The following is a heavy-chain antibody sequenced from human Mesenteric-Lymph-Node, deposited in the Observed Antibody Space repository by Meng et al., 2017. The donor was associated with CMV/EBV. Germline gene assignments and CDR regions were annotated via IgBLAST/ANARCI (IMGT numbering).Heavy chain of an antibody. V-gene: IGHV3-23*01. CDR2: VSLNGRKP. D-gene: IGHD6-19*01. CDR3: AKWGGQWLVRGFFDL. Sequence: GESLKISCAASGFTFSEYPMSWIRQAAGKGLEWVSDVSLNGRKPYYADSVKGRFTISRDNSKNTLDLQMNSLRADDTAVYYCAKWGGQWLVRGFFDLWGQGTLVTVSS. J-gene: IGHJ4*02. CDR1: GFTFSEYP.